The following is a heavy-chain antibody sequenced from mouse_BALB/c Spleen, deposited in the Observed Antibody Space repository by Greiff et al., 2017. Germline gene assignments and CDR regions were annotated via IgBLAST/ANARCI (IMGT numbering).Heavy chain of an antibody. J-gene: IGHJ2*01. V-gene: IGHV5-6-2*01. CDR3: ARQGTTYSYFDD. CDR1: GFTFSSYY. Sequence: EVLLVESGAGLVKLGGSLKLSCAASGFTFSSYYMSWVRQTPEKRLELVAAINSNGGSTYYPDTVKGRFTISRDNAKNTLYLQMSSLKSEDTALYDCARQGTTYSYFDDWGQGTTLTVSS. D-gene: IGHD3-3*01. CDR2: INSNGGST.